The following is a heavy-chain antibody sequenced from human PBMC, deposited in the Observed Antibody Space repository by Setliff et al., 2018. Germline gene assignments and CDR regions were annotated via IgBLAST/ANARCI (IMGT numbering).Heavy chain of an antibody. J-gene: IGHJ4*02. V-gene: IGHV4-34*01. CDR1: GGSFSTYY. Sequence: SETLSLTCAVYGGSFSTYYWIWIRQPPGKGLEWIGEINHSGSTNYNPSLKSRVTISVDTSKNQFSLKLSSVTAADTAVYYCARGRGSYYDSSGSYDYWGQGTLVTVSS. D-gene: IGHD3-22*01. CDR3: ARGRGSYYDSSGSYDY. CDR2: INHSGST.